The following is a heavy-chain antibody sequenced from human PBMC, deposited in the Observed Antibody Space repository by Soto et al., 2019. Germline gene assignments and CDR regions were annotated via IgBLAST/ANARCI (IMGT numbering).Heavy chain of an antibody. D-gene: IGHD4-17*01. CDR2: ISWNSGSI. J-gene: IGHJ6*02. V-gene: IGHV3-9*01. CDR3: AKDYGGNSVQYYYYYYGMDV. Sequence: EVQLVESGGGLVQPGRSLRLSCAASGFTFDDYAMHWVRQAPGKGLEWVSGISWNSGSIGYADSVKGRFTISRDNAKNSLYLQMNSLRAEDTALYYCAKDYGGNSVQYYYYYYGMDVWGQGTTVTVPS. CDR1: GFTFDDYA.